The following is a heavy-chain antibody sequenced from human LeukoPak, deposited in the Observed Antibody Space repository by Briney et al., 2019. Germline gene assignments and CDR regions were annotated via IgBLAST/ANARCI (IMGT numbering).Heavy chain of an antibody. CDR3: ARVVSIRGSPDAFDI. CDR2: INPSGGST. CDR1: GYTFTSYY. D-gene: IGHD1-26*01. J-gene: IGHJ3*02. Sequence: ASVKVSCKASGYTFTSYYMHWVRQAPGQGLEWMGIINPSGGSTSYAQKFQGRVTMTRDTSTSTVYMELSSLRSEDTAVYYCARVVSIRGSPDAFDIWGQGTMVTVSS. V-gene: IGHV1-46*01.